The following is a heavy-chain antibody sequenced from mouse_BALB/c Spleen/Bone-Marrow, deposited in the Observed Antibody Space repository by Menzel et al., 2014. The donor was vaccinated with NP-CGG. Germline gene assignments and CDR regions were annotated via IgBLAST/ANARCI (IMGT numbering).Heavy chain of an antibody. CDR3: ARTYFDY. CDR2: INPSNGRT. CDR1: CYTFTSYW. J-gene: IGHJ2*01. V-gene: IGHV1S81*02. Sequence: VKLQESGAELVKPGASVKLSCKASCYTFTSYWMHWVKQRPGQGLEWIGEINPSNGRTNYNEKFKSKATLTVDKSSSTAYMQLSSLTSEDSAVYYCARTYFDYWGQGTTLTVSS.